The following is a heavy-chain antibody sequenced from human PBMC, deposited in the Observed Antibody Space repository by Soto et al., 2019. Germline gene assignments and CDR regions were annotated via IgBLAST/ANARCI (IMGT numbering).Heavy chain of an antibody. V-gene: IGHV4-34*01. CDR3: ARGFSSSSTDYYYYGMDV. J-gene: IGHJ6*02. CDR1: GGSFSGYY. Sequence: ASETLSLTCPVYGGSFSGYYWSWIRPPPGKGLEWIGEINHSGSNNYNPSLKSRVTISVDTSKNQFSLKLSSVTAADTAVYYCARGFSSSSTDYYYYGMDVWGQGTTVTVSS. D-gene: IGHD6-13*01. CDR2: INHSGSN.